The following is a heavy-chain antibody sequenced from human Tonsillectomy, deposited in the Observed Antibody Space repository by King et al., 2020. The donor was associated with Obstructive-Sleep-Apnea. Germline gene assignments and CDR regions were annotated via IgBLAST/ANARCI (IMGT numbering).Heavy chain of an antibody. D-gene: IGHD3-22*01. CDR2: IRSKAYGWTT. V-gene: IGHV3-49*03. J-gene: IGHJ4*02. Sequence: QLVQSGGGLVQPGRSLRLSCTASGFTFGDYAMSLFRQAPVKGLEWVGFIRSKAYGWTTEYAASVKGRFTISRDDSKSIAYLQMNSLKTEDTAVYYCTSTGSYYDSSGYIIWGQGTLVTVSS. CDR3: TSTGSYYDSSGYII. CDR1: GFTFGDYA.